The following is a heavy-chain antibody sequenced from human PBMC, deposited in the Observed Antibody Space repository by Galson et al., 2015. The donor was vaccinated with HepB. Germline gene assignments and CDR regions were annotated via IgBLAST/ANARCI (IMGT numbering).Heavy chain of an antibody. D-gene: IGHD4-23*01. J-gene: IGHJ3*02. Sequence: SVKVSCKASGYTLRNFVINWVRQAPGQGLEWMGRISVYNGDTSFAQNLQVRVTLTTDTSSNTAYMELRSLRPDDTALYYCAREGYGGIDAFDIWGQGTMVIVSS. CDR1: GYTLRNFV. CDR3: AREGYGGIDAFDI. CDR2: ISVYNGDT. V-gene: IGHV1-18*04.